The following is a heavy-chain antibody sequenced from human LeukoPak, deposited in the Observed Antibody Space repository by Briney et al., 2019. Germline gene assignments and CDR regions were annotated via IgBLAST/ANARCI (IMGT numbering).Heavy chain of an antibody. V-gene: IGHV3-23*01. Sequence: GGSLRLSCEASGFTFSSNAMSWVRQAPGKGLEWVSGITGSGDNTYYADSVKGRFTISRDNSKNTMSLQMNSLRAEDTAVYYCAKNPGGITILRGVPLEYWGQGTLVTVSS. D-gene: IGHD3-10*01. CDR1: GFTFSSNA. CDR2: ITGSGDNT. J-gene: IGHJ4*02. CDR3: AKNPGGITILRGVPLEY.